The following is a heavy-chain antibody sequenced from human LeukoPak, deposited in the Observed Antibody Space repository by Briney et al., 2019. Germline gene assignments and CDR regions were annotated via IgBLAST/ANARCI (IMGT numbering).Heavy chain of an antibody. CDR2: ISSSSSYI. D-gene: IGHD5-18*01. CDR3: AILDTAMVHY. J-gene: IGHJ4*02. CDR1: GFTFSSYS. Sequence: GGSLRLSCAASGFTFSSYSMNWVRQAPGKGLEWVSSISSSSSYIYYADPVKGRFTISRDNAKNSLYLQMNSLRAEDTAVYYGAILDTAMVHYWGQGTLVTVSS. V-gene: IGHV3-21*01.